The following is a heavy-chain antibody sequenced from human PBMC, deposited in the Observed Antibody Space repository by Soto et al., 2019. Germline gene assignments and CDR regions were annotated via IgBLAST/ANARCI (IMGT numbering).Heavy chain of an antibody. CDR1: GRSVSSGNYY. CDR2: IYHIGSP. D-gene: IGHD6-19*01. V-gene: IGHV4-31*03. J-gene: IGHJ5*02. Sequence: PSVTLSLTCTVSGRSVSSGNYYWNWIRQHPGRGLEWIGYIYHIGSPYYNPSLESRVTISLDTSKNQFSLNLTSVTAADTAIYYCVRDRALDSSGHWFDTWGQGTLVTV. CDR3: VRDRALDSSGHWFDT.